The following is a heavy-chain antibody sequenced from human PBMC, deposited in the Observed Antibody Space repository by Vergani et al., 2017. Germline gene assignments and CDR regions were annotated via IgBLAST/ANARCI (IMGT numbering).Heavy chain of an antibody. CDR1: GFTFTNHA. D-gene: IGHD2-21*01. CDR2: IEDDGDEK. Sequence: VQLVESGGGVVQPGTSLRLSCAASGFTFTNHAMHWVRQAPGKGLEWVANIEDDGDEKNYVDSVKGRFTISRDNADNSLYLRMNSLRAVDTAVYYCARDIPRGANYFDLWGQGALVIVSS. J-gene: IGHJ4*02. CDR3: ARDIPRGANYFDL. V-gene: IGHV3-7*01.